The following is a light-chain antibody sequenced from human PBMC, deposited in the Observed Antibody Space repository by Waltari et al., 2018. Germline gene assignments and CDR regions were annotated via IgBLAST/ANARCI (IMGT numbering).Light chain of an antibody. J-gene: IGKJ4*01. CDR3: HQSGGSQRT. Sequence: NVLSQSPGTLSLSPGEGATLSCRASQSVANRFLAWYQQKPGQAPRLLIHDASIRATGVPDRFSGSGSGTDFTLTISRLEPEDFAVYYCHQSGGSQRTFGGGTKLEL. CDR2: DAS. CDR1: QSVANRF. V-gene: IGKV3-20*01.